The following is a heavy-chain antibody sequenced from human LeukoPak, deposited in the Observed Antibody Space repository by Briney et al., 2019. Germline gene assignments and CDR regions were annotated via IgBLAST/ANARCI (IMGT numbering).Heavy chain of an antibody. J-gene: IGHJ3*02. CDR2: VYHSATT. V-gene: IGHV4-38-2*01. CDR1: DYSISSGYY. CDR3: AKSNGYGLVDI. D-gene: IGHD3-10*01. Sequence: SETLSLTCRVSDYSISSGYYWGWIRQPPGKGLEWIGSVYHSATTYYNPSLKSRVTISLDTSRNQFSLKLTSVTAADTAVYYCAKSNGYGLVDIWGQGTMVTVSS.